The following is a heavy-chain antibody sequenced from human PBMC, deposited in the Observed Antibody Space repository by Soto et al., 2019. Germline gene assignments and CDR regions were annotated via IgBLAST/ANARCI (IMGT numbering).Heavy chain of an antibody. CDR2: INSDGSST. Sequence: EVQLVESGGGLVQPGGSLRLSCAASGFTFSSYWMHWVRRAPGKGLVWVSRINSDGSSTSYADSVKGRFTISRDNAKNTLYLQMNSLRAEDTAVYYCAREYDGSGSEPFDYWGQGTLVTVSS. D-gene: IGHD3-10*01. J-gene: IGHJ4*02. V-gene: IGHV3-74*01. CDR1: GFTFSSYW. CDR3: AREYDGSGSEPFDY.